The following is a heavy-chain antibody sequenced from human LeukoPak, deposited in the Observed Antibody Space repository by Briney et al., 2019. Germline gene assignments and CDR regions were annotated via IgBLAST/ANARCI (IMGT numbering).Heavy chain of an antibody. V-gene: IGHV3-64*04. CDR1: GFTFSSYA. Sequence: PGGSLRLSCSASGFTFSSYAMHWVRQAPGKGLEYVSAISSNGGSTYYADSVKGRFTISRDNSKNTLYLQMNSLRAEDTAVYYCARGSYYAPYYFDYWGQGTLVAVSS. CDR3: ARGSYYAPYYFDY. CDR2: ISSNGGST. J-gene: IGHJ4*02. D-gene: IGHD1-26*01.